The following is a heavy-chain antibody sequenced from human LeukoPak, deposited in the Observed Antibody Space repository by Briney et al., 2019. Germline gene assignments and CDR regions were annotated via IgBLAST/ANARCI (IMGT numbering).Heavy chain of an antibody. CDR1: GFTFSSYG. Sequence: GGSLRLSCAAPGFTFSSYGMHWVRQAPGKGLEWVAFIRYDGSNKYYADSVKGRFTISRDNSKNTLYLQMNSLRAEDTAVYYCAKGSYLLDYGDYTLDYWGQGTLVTVSS. D-gene: IGHD4-17*01. V-gene: IGHV3-30*02. CDR3: AKGSYLLDYGDYTLDY. CDR2: IRYDGSNK. J-gene: IGHJ4*02.